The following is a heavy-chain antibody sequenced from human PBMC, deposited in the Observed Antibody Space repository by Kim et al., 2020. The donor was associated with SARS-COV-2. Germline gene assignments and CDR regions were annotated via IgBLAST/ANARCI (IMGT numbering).Heavy chain of an antibody. Sequence: GGSLRLSCAASGFTFSSYGMHWVRQAPGKGLEWVAVISYDGSNKYYADSVKGRFTISRDNSKNTLYLQMNSLRAEDTAVYYCAKDFAVVVVPAAKYYFDYWGQGTLVTVSS. CDR2: ISYDGSNK. V-gene: IGHV3-30*18. CDR3: AKDFAVVVVPAAKYYFDY. J-gene: IGHJ4*02. D-gene: IGHD2-2*01. CDR1: GFTFSSYG.